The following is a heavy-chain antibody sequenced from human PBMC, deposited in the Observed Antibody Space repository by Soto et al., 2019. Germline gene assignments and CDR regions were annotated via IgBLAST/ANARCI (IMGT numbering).Heavy chain of an antibody. CDR3: AKDLQQWLVPGFDY. D-gene: IGHD6-19*01. CDR2: ISGSGGST. Sequence: EVQLLESGGGLVQPGGSLRLSCAASGFTFSSYAMSWVRQAPGKGLEWVSGISGSGGSTYYADSVKGRFTISRDNSKNTLSLQMNSLSAEDTAVYYCAKDLQQWLVPGFDYWGQGTLVTVSS. CDR1: GFTFSSYA. V-gene: IGHV3-23*01. J-gene: IGHJ4*02.